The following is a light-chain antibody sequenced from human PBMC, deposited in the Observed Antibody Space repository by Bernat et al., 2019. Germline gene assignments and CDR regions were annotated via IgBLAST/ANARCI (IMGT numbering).Light chain of an antibody. CDR3: QQYSSYSPKYI. CDR1: QSLSSW. Sequence: DIQMTQSPSTLSASVGDRVTITCRASQSLSSWMAWYQQKPGKAPKFLIYKASSLESGVPSSFSGSGSGTEFTLTISSLQPDDFATYYCQQYSSYSPKYIFGQGTTLEIK. CDR2: KAS. J-gene: IGKJ2*01. V-gene: IGKV1-5*03.